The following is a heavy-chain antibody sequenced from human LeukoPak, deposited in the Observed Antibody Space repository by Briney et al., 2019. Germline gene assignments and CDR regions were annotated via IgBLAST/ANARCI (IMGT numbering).Heavy chain of an antibody. V-gene: IGHV1-18*01. D-gene: IGHD6-19*01. CDR3: ARDLSRWLVQGY. J-gene: IGHJ4*02. Sequence: ASVKVSCKASGYTFTSYGISWVRQAPGQGLEWMGWISTYIANTNYAQKLQGRVTMTTDTSTSTAYMELRSLRSDDTAVYYCARDLSRWLVQGYWGQGTLVTVSS. CDR1: GYTFTSYG. CDR2: ISTYIANT.